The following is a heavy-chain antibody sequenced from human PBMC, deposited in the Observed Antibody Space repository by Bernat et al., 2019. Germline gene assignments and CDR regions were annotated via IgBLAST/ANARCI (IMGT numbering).Heavy chain of an antibody. CDR1: GGTFSSYA. D-gene: IGHD6-19*01. V-gene: IGHV1-69*06. CDR3: AREVRPTLGAGKWIYGMDV. J-gene: IGHJ6*02. Sequence: QVQLVQSGAEVKKPGSSVKVSCKASGGTFSSYAISWVRQAPGQGLEWMGGIIPIFGTANCAQKFQGRVTITADKSTSTAYMELSSLRSEDTAVYYCAREVRPTLGAGKWIYGMDVWGQGTTVTVSS. CDR2: IIPIFGTA.